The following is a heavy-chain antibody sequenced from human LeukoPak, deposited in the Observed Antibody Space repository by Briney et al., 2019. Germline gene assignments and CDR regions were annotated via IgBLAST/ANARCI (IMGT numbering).Heavy chain of an antibody. D-gene: IGHD5-18*01. V-gene: IGHV1-18*01. J-gene: IGHJ3*02. Sequence: ASVKVSCKASGYTFTSYGISWVRQAPGQGLEWMGWISAYNGNTNYAQKLQGRVTMTTDTSTSTAYMELRSLRSDDTAVYYCARDRAMVIGNDAFDIWGQGTMVTVSS. CDR3: ARDRAMVIGNDAFDI. CDR1: GYTFTSYG. CDR2: ISAYNGNT.